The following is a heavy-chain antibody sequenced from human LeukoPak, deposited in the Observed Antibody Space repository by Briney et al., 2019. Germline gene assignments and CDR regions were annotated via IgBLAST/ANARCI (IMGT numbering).Heavy chain of an antibody. D-gene: IGHD4-17*01. CDR3: ARTPSRGYGDYPFDY. J-gene: IGHJ4*02. CDR1: GFTFTGYY. V-gene: IGHV1-2*04. Sequence: ASVKVSCKASGFTFTGYYMHWVRQAPGQGLEWMGRINANNGDTNYAQKFRGWVTMTRDTSLSTVYMEVSRLRSDDTAVYYCARTPSRGYGDYPFDYWGQGTLVTVSS. CDR2: INANNGDT.